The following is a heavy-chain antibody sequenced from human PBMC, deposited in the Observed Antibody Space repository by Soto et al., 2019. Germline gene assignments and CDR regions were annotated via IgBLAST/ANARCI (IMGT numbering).Heavy chain of an antibody. CDR2: ISSSSSYI. D-gene: IGHD4-17*01. Sequence: GGSLRLSCAASGFTFSSYSMNWVRQAPGKGLEWVSSISSSSSYIYYADSVKGRFTISRDNAKNSLYLQMNSLRAEDTAVYYCARATVTTGGTFDYWGQGTLVTVSS. CDR1: GFTFSSYS. CDR3: ARATVTTGGTFDY. J-gene: IGHJ4*02. V-gene: IGHV3-21*01.